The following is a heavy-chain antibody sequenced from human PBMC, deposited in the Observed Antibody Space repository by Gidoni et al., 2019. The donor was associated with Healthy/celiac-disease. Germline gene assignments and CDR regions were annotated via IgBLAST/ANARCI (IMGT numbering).Heavy chain of an antibody. CDR3: ASWGISEQRHYYYGMDV. D-gene: IGHD3-16*01. Sequence: QVQLVQSGAEVKKPGSSVKVSCKAPGSTFSSYAISWVRQAPGQGLEWMGGIIPIFGTANYAQKFQGRVTITADESTSTAYMELSSLRSEDTAVYYCASWGISEQRHYYYGMDVWGQGTTVTVSS. CDR1: GSTFSSYA. J-gene: IGHJ6*02. CDR2: IIPIFGTA. V-gene: IGHV1-69*01.